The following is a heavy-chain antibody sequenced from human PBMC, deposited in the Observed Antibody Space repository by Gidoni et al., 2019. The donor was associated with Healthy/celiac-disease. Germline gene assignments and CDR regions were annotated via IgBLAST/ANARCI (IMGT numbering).Heavy chain of an antibody. CDR1: GYTFTSYY. J-gene: IGHJ4*02. D-gene: IGHD4-17*01. Sequence: QVQLVQSGAEVKKPGASVKVSCKASGYTFTSYYMHWVRQAPGQGLEWMGIINPSGGSTSYAQKFQGRVTMIRDTSTSTVYMERSSLRSEDTAVYYGARGDYGDYWEFDYWGQGTLVTVSS. CDR3: ARGDYGDYWEFDY. CDR2: INPSGGST. V-gene: IGHV1-46*01.